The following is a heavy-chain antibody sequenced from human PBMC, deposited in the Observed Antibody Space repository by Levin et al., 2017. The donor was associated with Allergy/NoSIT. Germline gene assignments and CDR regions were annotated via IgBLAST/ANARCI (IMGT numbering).Heavy chain of an antibody. D-gene: IGHD2-2*01. J-gene: IGHJ5*02. CDR3: ARGVEYCSSSSCYFSTLRLDP. CDR2: IHHTGTT. V-gene: IGHV4-4*02. Sequence: SETLSLTCAVSGSSITRSDWWTWVRQPPGKALEWIGEIHHTGTTNYSPSIKSQVSISVDKSRNQFSLKLSSVTAADTAVYYCARGVEYCSSSSCYFSTLRLDPWGQGTLVTVSS. CDR1: GSSITRSDW.